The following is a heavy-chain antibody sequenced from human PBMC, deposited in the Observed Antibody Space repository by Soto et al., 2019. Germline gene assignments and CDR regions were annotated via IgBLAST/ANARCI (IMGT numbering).Heavy chain of an antibody. CDR2: IYYSGST. J-gene: IGHJ4*02. V-gene: IGHV4-59*08. CDR1: GGSLSSYY. D-gene: IGHD7-27*01. CDR3: ARRWGRTFDY. Sequence: SETLSLACTVSGGSLSSYYWSWIRQPPGKELEWIGYIYYSGSTNYNPSLKSRVTISVDTSKNQFSLKLSSVTAADTAVYYCARRWGRTFDYWGQGTLVTVSS.